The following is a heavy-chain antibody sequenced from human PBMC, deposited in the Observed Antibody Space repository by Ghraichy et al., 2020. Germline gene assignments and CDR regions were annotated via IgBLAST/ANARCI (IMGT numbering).Heavy chain of an antibody. CDR2: ISGNGGST. V-gene: IGHV3-23*01. CDR1: GFTFTNYA. J-gene: IGHJ4*02. D-gene: IGHD2-15*01. CDR3: AKGCGNTCYSSFDS. Sequence: GGSLRLSCAASGFTFTNYAMGWVRQAPGKGLEWVSTISGNGGSTYYADSVKGRFTISRDSSRNTLYLLMSRLRAEDTAVFYCAKGCGNTCYSSFDSWGQGTLVTVSS.